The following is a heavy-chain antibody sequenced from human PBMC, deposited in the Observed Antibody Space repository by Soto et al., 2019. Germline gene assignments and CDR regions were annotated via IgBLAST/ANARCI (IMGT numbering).Heavy chain of an antibody. D-gene: IGHD2-15*01. V-gene: IGHV3-43*01. CDR1: GFTFGDYT. Sequence: GGSLRLSCTASGFTFGDYTMHWVRQAPGKGLEWVSLITWDGINIEYADSVRGRFTISRDNSKNSLYLQMNGLRHEDTAFYYYAKDGIAWRWGQGTLVTVSS. CDR2: ITWDGINI. CDR3: AKDGIAWR. J-gene: IGHJ4*02.